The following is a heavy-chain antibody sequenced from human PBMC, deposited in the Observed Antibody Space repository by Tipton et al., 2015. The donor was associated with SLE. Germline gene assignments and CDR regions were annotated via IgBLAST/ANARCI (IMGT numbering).Heavy chain of an antibody. CDR3: ARDRGNTVVYY. CDR2: IDISGSGSI. V-gene: IGHV4-4*07. CDR1: GGSIFSHY. D-gene: IGHD4-23*01. Sequence: TLSLTCTVSGGSIFSHYWCWIRQPAGKGLEWIGRIDISGSGSINYNPSLRSRVTMSVDTSKNQVSLKLNSVTAAAAAVYYCARDRGNTVVYYWGQGTLVTVSS. J-gene: IGHJ4*02.